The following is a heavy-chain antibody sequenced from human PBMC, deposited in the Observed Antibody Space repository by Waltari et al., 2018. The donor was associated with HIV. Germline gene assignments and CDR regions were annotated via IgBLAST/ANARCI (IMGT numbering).Heavy chain of an antibody. CDR2: IKQDGSEK. V-gene: IGHV3-7*01. J-gene: IGHJ4*02. CDR1: GFTFTTYW. Sequence: EVQLVESGGGLVQPGGSLRLSCAASGFTFTTYWMTWVRQAPGKGPEWVANIKQDGSEKYYVDSVKGRFTISRDNAKYSVYLQMSSLRAEDTAVYYCVREVNMAYWGQGTQVTVSS. D-gene: IGHD3-10*01. CDR3: VREVNMAY.